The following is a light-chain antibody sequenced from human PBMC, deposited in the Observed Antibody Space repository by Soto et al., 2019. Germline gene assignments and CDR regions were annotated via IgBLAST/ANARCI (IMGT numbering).Light chain of an antibody. CDR3: SSYTSSSTYV. J-gene: IGLJ1*01. CDR2: DVT. Sequence: QSALTQPASVSGSPGQSITISCTGTRSDVGGYNYVYWHQQHPGKAPKLMIYDVTNRHSGVSDRFSGSKSGNTASLTISGLQAEDEADYYCSSYTSSSTYVFGAGTKVTVL. CDR1: RSDVGGYNY. V-gene: IGLV2-14*01.